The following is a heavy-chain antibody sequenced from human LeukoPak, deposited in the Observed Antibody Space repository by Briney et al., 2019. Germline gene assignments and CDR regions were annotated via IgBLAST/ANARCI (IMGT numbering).Heavy chain of an antibody. Sequence: GGSLRLSCAASGFAASGFTFSTFGMHWVRQAPGEGLEWVAFVRYDGTNKYYADSVKGRFTISRDDSKNTLYLQMNSLRAEDTATYYCAKGYYFDIDSWGQGTLVTVSS. J-gene: IGHJ4*02. V-gene: IGHV3-30*02. D-gene: IGHD2/OR15-2a*01. CDR3: AKGYYFDIDS. CDR1: GFTFSTFG. CDR2: VRYDGTNK.